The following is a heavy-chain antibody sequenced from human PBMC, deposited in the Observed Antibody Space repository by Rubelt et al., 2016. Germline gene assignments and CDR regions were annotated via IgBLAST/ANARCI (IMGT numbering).Heavy chain of an antibody. CDR2: ISYDGSNK. Sequence: QVQPVESGGGVVQPGRSLRLSCAASGFTFSSQGMHWVRQAPGKGPEWVAYISYDGSNKDYADSVKGRFTISRDNSKNTRYLQMNSLRAEDTAVYYCAKEGEEWLGHEGDYWGQGTLVTVSS. CDR3: AKEGEEWLGHEGDY. J-gene: IGHJ4*02. V-gene: IGHV3-30*18. CDR1: GFTFSSQG. D-gene: IGHD6-19*01.